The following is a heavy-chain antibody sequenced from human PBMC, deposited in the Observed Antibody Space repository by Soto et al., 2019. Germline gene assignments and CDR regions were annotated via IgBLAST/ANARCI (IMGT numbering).Heavy chain of an antibody. CDR2: IWYDGTNR. CDR1: GFTFSNHG. J-gene: IGHJ4*02. V-gene: IGHV3-33*01. Sequence: GGSLTLSGVASGFTFSNHGMHSVRQAPGKGLEWVTVIWYDGTNRFYADSVKGRFTISRDISENTVYLQMDSLRSEDTAVYYCARGSSSGRRDRIDYWGQGTLVTVSS. D-gene: IGHD6-19*01. CDR3: ARGSSSGRRDRIDY.